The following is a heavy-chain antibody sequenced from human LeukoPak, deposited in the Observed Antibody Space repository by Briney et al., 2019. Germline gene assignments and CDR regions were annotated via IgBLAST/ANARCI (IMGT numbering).Heavy chain of an antibody. CDR1: GSTFSSYS. J-gene: IGHJ6*03. V-gene: IGHV3-21*01. Sequence: GGSLRLSCAASGSTFSSYSMNWVRQAPGKGLEWVSSISSSSSYIYYADSVKGRFTISRDNAKNSLYLQMNSLRAEDTAVYYCARDRQEDYYMDVWGKGTTVTVSS. CDR2: ISSSSSYI. CDR3: ARDRQEDYYMDV.